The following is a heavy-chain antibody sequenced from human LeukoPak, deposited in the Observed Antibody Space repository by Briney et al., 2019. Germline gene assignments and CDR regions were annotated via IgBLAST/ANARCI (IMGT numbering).Heavy chain of an antibody. D-gene: IGHD2-8*01. CDR3: ASNTLDCTNGVCYTGIFDY. CDR1: GGSISSYY. Sequence: SETLSLTCTLSGGSISSYYWSWIRQPPGKGREWTGYIYYGGSTNYNPSLKSRVTISVDTSTNQFSLKLSSVTAADTAVYYCASNTLDCTNGVCYTGIFDYWGQGTLVTVSS. CDR2: IYYGGST. V-gene: IGHV4-59*01. J-gene: IGHJ4*02.